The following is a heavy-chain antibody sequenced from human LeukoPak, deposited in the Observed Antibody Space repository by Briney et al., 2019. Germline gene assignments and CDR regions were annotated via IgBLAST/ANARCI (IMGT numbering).Heavy chain of an antibody. CDR2: IYYTGST. CDR3: VKSGGYGLIDY. J-gene: IGHJ4*02. D-gene: IGHD1-26*01. V-gene: IGHV4-4*02. Sequence: PSETLSLTCAVSGGSISSSNWWSWVRQPPGKGLEWIGNIYYTGSTYYNASLQSRVTISIDMSKNQFSLRLNSVTAADTAMYYCVKSGGYGLIDYWGQGTLVTVSS. CDR1: GGSISSSNW.